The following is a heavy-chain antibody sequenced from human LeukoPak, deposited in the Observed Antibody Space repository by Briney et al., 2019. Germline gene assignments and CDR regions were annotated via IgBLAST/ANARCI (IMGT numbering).Heavy chain of an antibody. D-gene: IGHD3-22*01. J-gene: IGHJ4*02. V-gene: IGHV3-30*18. Sequence: SGGSLRLSCAASGFTFSSYAMSWVRQAPGRGLEWVAVISYDGSNKYYADSVKGRFTISRDNSKNTLYLQMNSLRAEDTAVYYCAKDRKVVVVRNFFDYWGQGTLVTVSS. CDR1: GFTFSSYA. CDR3: AKDRKVVVVRNFFDY. CDR2: ISYDGSNK.